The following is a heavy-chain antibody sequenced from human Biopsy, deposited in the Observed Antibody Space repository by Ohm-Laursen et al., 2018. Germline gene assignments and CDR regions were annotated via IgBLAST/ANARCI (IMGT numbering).Heavy chain of an antibody. CDR2: IDWDDAK. D-gene: IGHD2-21*01. V-gene: IGHV2-70*16. CDR3: ARIPIPIFSAALVYRHRRHLQGLDV. Sequence: TQTLTLTYTLSGFSVNTRGMSVTWIRQPPGKALEWLARIDWDDAKFYSASLKSRLTISKGTSGNHVVLTLSDVDPVDTGTYYCARIPIPIFSAALVYRHRRHLQGLDVWGQGTTVIVSS. J-gene: IGHJ6*02. CDR1: GFSVNTRGMS.